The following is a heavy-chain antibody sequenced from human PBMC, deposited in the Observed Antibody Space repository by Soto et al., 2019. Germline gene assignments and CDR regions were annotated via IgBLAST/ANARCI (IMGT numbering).Heavy chain of an antibody. J-gene: IGHJ6*02. D-gene: IGHD3-10*01. V-gene: IGHV3-48*01. Sequence: PGGSLRLSCAASGFPFNVFDMNWVRQVPGKGLEWVSYISDSTSTIYYADSVKGRFTISRDNAKNPLHLQMNSLRAEDTAVYYCARGAYGSGRGLLAAMEVWGQGTTVTVSS. CDR2: ISDSTSTI. CDR1: GFPFNVFD. CDR3: ARGAYGSGRGLLAAMEV.